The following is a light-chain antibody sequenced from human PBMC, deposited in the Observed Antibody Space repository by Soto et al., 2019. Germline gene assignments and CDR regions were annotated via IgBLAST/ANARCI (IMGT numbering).Light chain of an antibody. J-gene: IGLJ2*01. Sequence: QSALTQPPSASGTPGQRVSIYCSGSNSNIGSNPVNWYQQLPGTAPRLLIYTNNHRPSGVPDRFSGSKSGTSASLAISGLQSEDEADYYCAAWDDSLIGPVFGGGTKLTVL. CDR1: NSNIGSNP. V-gene: IGLV1-44*01. CDR3: AAWDDSLIGPV. CDR2: TNN.